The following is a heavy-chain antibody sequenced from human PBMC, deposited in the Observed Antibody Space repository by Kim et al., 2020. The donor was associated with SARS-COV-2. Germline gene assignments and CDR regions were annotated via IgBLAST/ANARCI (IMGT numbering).Heavy chain of an antibody. Sequence: GGSLRLSCAASGFTFNNYAMNWVRQAPGKGPEWVSGMTGDGTEIYYADSVKGRFTISRDNSMNTLYLQMSSLTAEDTAVYYCTKRDFYDSSTFSPFFDTWGQGTLVTV. V-gene: IGHV3-23*01. CDR3: TKRDFYDSSTFSPFFDT. CDR2: MTGDGTEI. CDR1: GFTFNNYA. J-gene: IGHJ4*02. D-gene: IGHD3-22*01.